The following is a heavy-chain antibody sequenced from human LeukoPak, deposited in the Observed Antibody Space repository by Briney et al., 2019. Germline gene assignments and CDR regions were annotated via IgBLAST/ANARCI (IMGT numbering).Heavy chain of an antibody. CDR3: ASLNKTNWFDP. J-gene: IGHJ5*02. Sequence: GASVKVSCKASGGTFTSYAISWVRQAPGQGLEWMGGIIPIFGTANYAQKFQGRVTITTEESTSTAYMELSSLRSEDTAVYYCASLNKTNWFDPWGQGTLVTVSS. CDR2: IIPIFGTA. CDR1: GGTFTSYA. V-gene: IGHV1-69*05.